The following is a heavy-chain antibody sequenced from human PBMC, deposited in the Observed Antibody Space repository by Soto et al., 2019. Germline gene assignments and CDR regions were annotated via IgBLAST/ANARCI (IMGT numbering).Heavy chain of an antibody. D-gene: IGHD5-12*01. J-gene: IGHJ1*01. Sequence: PGGSLRLSCVASGFTVSKNYMSWVRQAPGKGLEWVSVSYSGGSTDYADSVKGRFTISRDNSKNTLYLQMKSLRADDTAVYYCARARDGYNFLYEPTWGQGNLVTVSS. CDR3: ARARDGYNFLYEPT. V-gene: IGHV3-53*01. CDR1: GFTVSKNY. CDR2: SYSGGST.